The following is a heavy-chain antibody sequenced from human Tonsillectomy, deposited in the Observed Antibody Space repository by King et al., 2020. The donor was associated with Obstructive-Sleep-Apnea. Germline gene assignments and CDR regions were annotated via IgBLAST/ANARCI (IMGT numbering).Heavy chain of an antibody. D-gene: IGHD5-12*01. V-gene: IGHV3-30*04. CDR3: ARGAIVATTVHVLWDY. Sequence: VQLVESGGGVVQPGRSLRLSCAASGFSFSSYAMHWVRQAPGKGLEWVALISYERSNKYYADSVKGRFTISRDNSKNTLYLQMNSLRAEDTAVYYCARGAIVATTVHVLWDYWGQGTLVTDSS. CDR1: GFSFSSYA. CDR2: ISYERSNK. J-gene: IGHJ4*02.